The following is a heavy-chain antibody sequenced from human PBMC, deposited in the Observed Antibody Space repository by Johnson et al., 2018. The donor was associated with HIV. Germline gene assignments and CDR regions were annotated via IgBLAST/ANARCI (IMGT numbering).Heavy chain of an antibody. V-gene: IGHV3-11*01. J-gene: IGHJ3*02. D-gene: IGHD3-10*01. Sequence: VQLVESGGGLVQPGGSLRLSCAASGFSFSDYYMNWIRQAPGKGLEWVSYISSSGSTIYYAASVKGRFTISRDDSKNSLYLQMNSLKTEDTAVYYCTRVSFGEGAFDIWGHGTMVTVSS. CDR1: GFSFSDYY. CDR3: TRVSFGEGAFDI. CDR2: ISSSGSTI.